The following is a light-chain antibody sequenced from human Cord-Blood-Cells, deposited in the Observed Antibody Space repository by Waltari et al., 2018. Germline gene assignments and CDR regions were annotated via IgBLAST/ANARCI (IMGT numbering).Light chain of an antibody. Sequence: DIVMTQSPDSLAVSLGERATINCKSSQSVLYSSNNKNYLALYQQKPGQPPKLLIYWASTRASGVPDRFSGSGSGTDFTLTISSLQAEDVAVYYCQQYYSTPYSFGQGTKLEIK. CDR2: WAS. CDR3: QQYYSTPYS. CDR1: QSVLYSSNNKNY. J-gene: IGKJ2*03. V-gene: IGKV4-1*01.